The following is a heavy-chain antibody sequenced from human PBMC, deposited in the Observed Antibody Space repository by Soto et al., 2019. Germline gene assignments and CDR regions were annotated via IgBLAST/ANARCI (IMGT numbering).Heavy chain of an antibody. D-gene: IGHD2-21*02. J-gene: IGHJ6*01. CDR1: GYTFTSYG. CDR2: ISGYNGKT. V-gene: IGHV1-18*01. CDR3: AREGDVTYYYYGMDV. Sequence: QVQLVQSGGEVRKPGASVTVSCKASGYTFTSYGISWVRQAPGQGLEWMGWISGYNGKTNYAQKVHDRVTMTTDTSTSTVYLELRRLRFDDTAVYYCAREGDVTYYYYGMDVWGQGNTVTVSS.